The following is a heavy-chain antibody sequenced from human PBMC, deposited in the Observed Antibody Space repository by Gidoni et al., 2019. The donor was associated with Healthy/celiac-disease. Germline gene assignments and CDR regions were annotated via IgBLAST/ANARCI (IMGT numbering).Heavy chain of an antibody. CDR3: TTDRRRGELLPSYFDY. CDR1: GFTVSNAW. D-gene: IGHD1-26*01. Sequence: EVQLVESGGGLVKPGGSLRLSCAASGFTVSNAWMSWVRQAPGKGLEWVGRIKSKTDGGTTDYAAPVKGRFTISRDDSKNTLYLQMNSLKTEDTAVYYCTTDRRRGELLPSYFDYWGQGTLVTVSS. CDR2: IKSKTDGGTT. V-gene: IGHV3-15*01. J-gene: IGHJ4*02.